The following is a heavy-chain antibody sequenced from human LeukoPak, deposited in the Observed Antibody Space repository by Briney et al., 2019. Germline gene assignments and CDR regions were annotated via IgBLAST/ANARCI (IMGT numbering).Heavy chain of an antibody. CDR3: ARDLVQLWSKDF. J-gene: IGHJ4*02. Sequence: GGSLRLSCAASGFTVSSNYMSWVRQAPGKGLEWVSVIYSGDSGGSTYYADSVKGRFTISRDNSKNTLYLQMNSLRAEDTAVYYCARDLVQLWSKDFWGQGTLVTVSS. V-gene: IGHV3-66*01. CDR1: GFTVSSNY. CDR2: IYSGDSGGST. D-gene: IGHD5-18*01.